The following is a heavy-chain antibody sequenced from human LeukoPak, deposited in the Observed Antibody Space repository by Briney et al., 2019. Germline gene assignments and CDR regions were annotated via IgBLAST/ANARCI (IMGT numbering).Heavy chain of an antibody. CDR3: ARDPGAAAGYNWFDP. J-gene: IGHJ5*02. D-gene: IGHD6-13*01. CDR2: INWNGGST. V-gene: IGHV3-20*04. Sequence: GGSLRLSCAASGFTFDDYGMSWVRQAPGKGLEWVSGINWNGGSTGYADSVKGRFTISRDNAKNSLYLQMNSLRAEDTAVYYCARDPGAAAGYNWFDPWGQGTLVTVSS. CDR1: GFTFDDYG.